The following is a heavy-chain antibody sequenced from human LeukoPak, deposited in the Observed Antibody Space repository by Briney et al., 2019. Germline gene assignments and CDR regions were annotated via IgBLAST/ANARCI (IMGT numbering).Heavy chain of an antibody. Sequence: GGSLRLSCAASGFTFSSYAMNWVRQAPGKGLEWVSGISPSGDILYYADSVKGRFTISRDNSKNTLYLQMNSLRAEDTAVYYCARRAGGYSHPYDYWGQGTLVTVSS. V-gene: IGHV3-23*01. D-gene: IGHD4-23*01. CDR2: ISPSGDIL. J-gene: IGHJ4*02. CDR3: ARRAGGYSHPYDY. CDR1: GFTFSSYA.